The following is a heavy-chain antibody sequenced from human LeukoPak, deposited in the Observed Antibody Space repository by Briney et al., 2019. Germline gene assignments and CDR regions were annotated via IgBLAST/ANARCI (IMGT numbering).Heavy chain of an antibody. Sequence: SETLSLTCTVSGGSISSYYWSWIRQPAGKELEWIGRIYTSGSTNYNPSLKSRVTMSVDTSKNQFSLKLSSVTAADTAVYYCARDSAEYSSSWSFDYWGQGTLVTVSS. CDR1: GGSISSYY. CDR3: ARDSAEYSSSWSFDY. D-gene: IGHD6-6*01. CDR2: IYTSGST. V-gene: IGHV4-4*07. J-gene: IGHJ4*02.